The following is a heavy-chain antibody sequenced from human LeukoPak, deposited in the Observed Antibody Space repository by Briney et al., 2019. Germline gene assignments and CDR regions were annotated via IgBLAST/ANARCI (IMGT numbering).Heavy chain of an antibody. CDR3: ARDLEYSSSSAEYFQH. V-gene: IGHV4-38-2*02. Sequence: PSETLSLTCTVSGYSISSGYYWGWIRQPPGKGLEWIGSIYHSGSTYHNPSLKSRVTILADTSKNQFSLKLSSVTAADTAVYYCARDLEYSSSSAEYFQHWGQGTLVTVSS. J-gene: IGHJ1*01. CDR1: GYSISSGYY. CDR2: IYHSGST. D-gene: IGHD6-13*01.